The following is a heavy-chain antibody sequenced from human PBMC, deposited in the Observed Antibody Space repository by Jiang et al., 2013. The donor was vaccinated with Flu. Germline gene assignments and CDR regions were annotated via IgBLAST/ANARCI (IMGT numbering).Heavy chain of an antibody. J-gene: IGHJ4*02. CDR2: IKQDGSEK. V-gene: IGHV3-7*03. CDR1: GFTFSSYW. D-gene: IGHD6-19*01. CDR3: AREARYSSGYLDY. Sequence: GLVQPGGSLRLSCAASGFTFSSYWMSWVRQAPGKGLEWVANIKQDGSEKYYVDSVKGRFTISRDNAKNSLYLQMNSLRAEDTAVYYCAREARYSSGYLDYWGQGTLVTVSS.